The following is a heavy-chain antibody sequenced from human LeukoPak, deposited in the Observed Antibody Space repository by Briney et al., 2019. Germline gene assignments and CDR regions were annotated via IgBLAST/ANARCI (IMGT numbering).Heavy chain of an antibody. CDR2: INSDGSST. Sequence: GGSLRLSCAASGFTFSSYWMHWVRQAPGKGLVWVSRINSDGSSTSYADSVKGRFTISRDNAKNTLYLQMNSLRAEDTAVYYCARTELLAPFDYWGQGTLVTVSS. V-gene: IGHV3-74*01. CDR3: ARTELLAPFDY. CDR1: GFTFSSYW. D-gene: IGHD1-26*01. J-gene: IGHJ4*02.